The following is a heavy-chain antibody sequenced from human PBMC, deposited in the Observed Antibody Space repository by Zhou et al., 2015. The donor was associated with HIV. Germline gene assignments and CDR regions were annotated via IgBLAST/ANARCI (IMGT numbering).Heavy chain of an antibody. CDR1: RFTFSSYW. CDR3: AKDLWG. Sequence: EVQLVESGGGLVQPGGSLKLSCAASRFTFSSYWMHWVRQVPGKGLVWVSRISNDGSSTNYADSVKGRFTISRDNAKNSLYLQMNSLRAEDTAVYYCAKDLWGWGQGTLVTVSS. D-gene: IGHD3-16*01. J-gene: IGHJ4*02. CDR2: ISNDGSST. V-gene: IGHV3-74*01.